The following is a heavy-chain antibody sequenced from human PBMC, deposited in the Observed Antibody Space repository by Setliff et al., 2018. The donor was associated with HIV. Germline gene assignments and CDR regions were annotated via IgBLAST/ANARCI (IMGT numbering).Heavy chain of an antibody. CDR2: IIPILGVA. CDR1: GGTFSNYG. CDR3: VRGVQSPPHYSYYYMDV. Sequence: GASVKVSCKASGGTFSNYGMSWVRQAPGQGLEWMGRIIPILGVANYAQRFQGKVTITADKSTSTAYMELTSLRFDDTAMYYCVRGVQSPPHYSYYYMDVWGEGTMVTVSS. J-gene: IGHJ6*03. D-gene: IGHD3-3*01. V-gene: IGHV1-69*04.